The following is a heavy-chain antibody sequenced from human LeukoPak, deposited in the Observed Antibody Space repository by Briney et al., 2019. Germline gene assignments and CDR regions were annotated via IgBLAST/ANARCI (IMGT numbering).Heavy chain of an antibody. J-gene: IGHJ4*02. Sequence: ASVNVSCKASGYTFTSYGISWVQQAPGQGLEWMGWISAYNGNTNYAQKLQGRVTMTTDTSTSTAYMELRSLRSDDTAVYYCARVKSRDRYFDYWGQGTLVTVSS. CDR1: GYTFTSYG. CDR3: ARVKSRDRYFDY. V-gene: IGHV1-18*01. CDR2: ISAYNGNT.